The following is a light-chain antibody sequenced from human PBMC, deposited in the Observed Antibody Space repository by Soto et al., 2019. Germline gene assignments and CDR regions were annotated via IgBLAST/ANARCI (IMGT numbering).Light chain of an antibody. CDR1: QSISSC. J-gene: IGKJ1*01. CDR2: GAS. CDR3: QQIYVAPVT. Sequence: DVQMTQSPSSLSASVGDRVTITCRASQSISSCLNWYQQKPGKAPKLLIYGASNLQSGVPSRFSGSESGTDFTLTISSLQPEDFATYICQQIYVAPVTFGQGTKVEVK. V-gene: IGKV1-39*01.